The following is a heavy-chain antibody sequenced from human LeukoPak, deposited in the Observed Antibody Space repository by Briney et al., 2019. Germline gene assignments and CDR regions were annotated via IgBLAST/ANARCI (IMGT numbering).Heavy chain of an antibody. D-gene: IGHD2-2*01. CDR2: ISGSGRST. V-gene: IGHV3-23*01. CDR1: GFTLSSYA. Sequence: QPGGSLRLSCAASGFTLSSYAMSWVRQASGKGLEWVSVISGSGRSTYYADSVKGRFTISRDNSKNTLYLQMNSLRAEDTAVYYCAKDQGTYCSTTSCYAPDAFDIWGQGTMVTVSS. J-gene: IGHJ3*02. CDR3: AKDQGTYCSTTSCYAPDAFDI.